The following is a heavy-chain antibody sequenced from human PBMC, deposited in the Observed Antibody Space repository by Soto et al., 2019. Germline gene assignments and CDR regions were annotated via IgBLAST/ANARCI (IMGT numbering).Heavy chain of an antibody. J-gene: IGHJ4*02. Sequence: QVQLVQSGAEVKKPGASVKVSCKASGYTFTNYPIHWVRQAPGQGLEWMGWINVGNGNIKYSQKFQGRVTMTRDTSASTAYMELSSLGSEDTAVYHCASSSERGHWGQGTLVTVSS. CDR1: GYTFTNYP. V-gene: IGHV1-3*01. CDR2: INVGNGNI. CDR3: ASSSERGH.